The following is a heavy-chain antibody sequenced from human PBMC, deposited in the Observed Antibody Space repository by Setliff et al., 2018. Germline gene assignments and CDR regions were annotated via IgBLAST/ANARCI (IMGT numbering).Heavy chain of an antibody. CDR3: ARDQWVRSPPLYFSYSMDV. Sequence: SETLSLTCGVSGYSISSGHFWGWIRQPPGKGLEWLGNIFHSGSTYYNPTLNSRVTMSVDTSKNQFSLKLTSMTAADTAVYYCARDQWVRSPPLYFSYSMDVWGQGTTVTVSS. V-gene: IGHV4-38-2*02. D-gene: IGHD5-12*01. CDR1: GYSISSGHF. J-gene: IGHJ6*02. CDR2: IFHSGST.